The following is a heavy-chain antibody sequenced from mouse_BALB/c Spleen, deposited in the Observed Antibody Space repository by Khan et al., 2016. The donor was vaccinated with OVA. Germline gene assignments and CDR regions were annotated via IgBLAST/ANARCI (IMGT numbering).Heavy chain of an antibody. CDR3: TRDRIDY. CDR1: GYTFSTYW. V-gene: IGHV1-7*01. CDR2: INPTSGYT. J-gene: IGHJ2*01. Sequence: QVQLKESGAALAKPGASVKMSCKASGYTFSTYWMHWVKQRPGQGLEWIGYINPTSGYTDYNEKFKDKATLSAAKSSSTAYMQLSRLTSEDSAVDYCTRDRIDYWGQGTTLTVSS.